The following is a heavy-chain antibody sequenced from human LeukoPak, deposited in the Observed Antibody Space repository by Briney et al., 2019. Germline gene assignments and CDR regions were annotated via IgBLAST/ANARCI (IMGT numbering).Heavy chain of an antibody. CDR2: INPSGGST. CDR1: GYTFTSYY. CDR3: ARAPPDDSSGTDAFDI. V-gene: IGHV1-46*01. J-gene: IGHJ3*02. D-gene: IGHD3-22*01. Sequence: ASVKVSCKASGYTFTSYYMHWVRQAPGQGLEWMGLINPSGGSTSYAQKFQGRVTITRDTSTSTVYMELSSVRSEDTAVYYCARAPPDDSSGTDAFDIWGQGTMVTVSS.